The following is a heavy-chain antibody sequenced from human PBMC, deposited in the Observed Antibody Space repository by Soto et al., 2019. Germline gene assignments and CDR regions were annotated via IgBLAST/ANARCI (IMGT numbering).Heavy chain of an antibody. D-gene: IGHD3-16*01. Sequence: EVQLVESGGGLVQPGGSLRLSCAASGFTVSTKYMSWVRQAPGKGLEWVSVIYSGGSTFYADSVRGRFTIYRDNSKNRVNLQMNSLRAEDTAVYYCARDPWAADYWGQGTLVTVSS. CDR2: IYSGGST. V-gene: IGHV3-66*01. J-gene: IGHJ4*02. CDR3: ARDPWAADY. CDR1: GFTVSTKY.